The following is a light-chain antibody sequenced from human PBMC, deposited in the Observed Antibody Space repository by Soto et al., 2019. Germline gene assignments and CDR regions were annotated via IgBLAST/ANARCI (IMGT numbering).Light chain of an antibody. CDR3: QQYGSSPLT. J-gene: IGKJ4*01. V-gene: IGKV3-20*01. Sequence: IVLTQSPGTLSLSPGERATLSCRASQSVTSNYLAWYQHKPGLAPRLLIYGASSRATGIPDRFSGSGSGTDFTLIISRLEPEDFAVYYCQQYGSSPLTFGGGTKVEIK. CDR1: QSVTSNY. CDR2: GAS.